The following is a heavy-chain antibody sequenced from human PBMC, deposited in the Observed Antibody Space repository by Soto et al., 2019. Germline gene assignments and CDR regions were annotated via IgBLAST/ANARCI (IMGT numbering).Heavy chain of an antibody. D-gene: IGHD3-3*01. CDR1: GGSFSGYY. CDR2: INHSGST. V-gene: IGHV4-34*01. CDR3: ARSYDFWSGYQD. Sequence: SETLSLTCAVYGGSFSGYYWSWIRQPPGKGLEWIGEINHSGSTNYNPSLKSRVTISVDTSKNQFSLKLSSVTAADTAVYYCARSYDFWSGYQDWGQGTLVTVSS. J-gene: IGHJ4*02.